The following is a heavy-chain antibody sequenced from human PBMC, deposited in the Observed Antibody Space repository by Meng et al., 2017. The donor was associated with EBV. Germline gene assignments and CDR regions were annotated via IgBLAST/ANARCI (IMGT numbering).Heavy chain of an antibody. J-gene: IGHJ5*02. D-gene: IGHD6-19*01. CDR1: GHSISSFYY. Sequence: QLQLRESGPGQVTPSXXLSLTXPASGHSISSFYYWGWIRQPPGRGLEWIGSVHYTGSTYYSPSLKSRVTVSVDTSKNQFSLRLTSVTAADTAVYYCARPFPSWQSPRLDPFGAWGQGTMVTVSS. CDR2: VHYTGST. V-gene: IGHV4-39*01. CDR3: ARPFPSWQSPRLDPFGA.